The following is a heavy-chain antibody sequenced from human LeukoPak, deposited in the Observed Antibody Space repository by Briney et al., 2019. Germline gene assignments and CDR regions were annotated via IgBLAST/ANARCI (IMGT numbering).Heavy chain of an antibody. CDR3: ASIPYDSSGRGASWFDP. V-gene: IGHV1-69*01. CDR1: GGTFSSYA. Sequence: GSSVKVSCKASGGTFSSYAISWVRQAPGQGLEWMGGIIPIFGTANYAQKFQGRVTITADESTSTAYMELSSLRSEDTAVYYCASIPYDSSGRGASWFDPWGQGTLVTVSS. CDR2: IIPIFGTA. J-gene: IGHJ5*02. D-gene: IGHD3-22*01.